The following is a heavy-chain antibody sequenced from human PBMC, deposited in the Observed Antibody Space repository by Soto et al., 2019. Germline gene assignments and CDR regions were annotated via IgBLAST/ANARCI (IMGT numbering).Heavy chain of an antibody. J-gene: IGHJ3*01. CDR2: ITTYNGDT. CDR1: GYSFTGYG. D-gene: IGHD5-12*01. CDR3: ARGRGYSLIPVVDDAVDV. V-gene: IGHV1-18*04. Sequence: QVQLVQSGGEVKKPGASVKVSCKASGYSFTGYGINWVRQAPGQGPEWLGRITTYNGDTNYAQNFQGRLTMTTDTSTGTTYMELRSLRYDDTAVYYCARGRGYSLIPVVDDAVDVWGQGTLVTVSS.